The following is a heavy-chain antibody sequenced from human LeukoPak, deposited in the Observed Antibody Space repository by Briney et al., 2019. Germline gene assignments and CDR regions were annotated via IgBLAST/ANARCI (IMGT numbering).Heavy chain of an antibody. CDR2: IYYSGST. Sequence: NPSETLSLTCTVSGGSISSSTYYWGWVRRPPGKGLEWIGTIYYSGSTYYNPSLRSRVTISVDTSKNQFSLNLSSVTAADTAVYYCARGSSALDFDYWGQGTLVTVSS. CDR3: ARGSSALDFDY. V-gene: IGHV4-39*07. J-gene: IGHJ4*02. D-gene: IGHD1-1*01. CDR1: GGSISSSTYY.